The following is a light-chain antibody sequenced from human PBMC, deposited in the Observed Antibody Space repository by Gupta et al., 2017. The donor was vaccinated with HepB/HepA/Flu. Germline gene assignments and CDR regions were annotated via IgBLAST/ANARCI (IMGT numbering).Light chain of an antibody. V-gene: IGLV8-61*01. CDR3: VLYMGSGIWV. CDR2: STN. CDR1: SGSVSPSNH. J-gene: IGLJ3*02. Sequence: QTVVTQEPSFSVSPGGTVTLTCGLSSGSVSPSNHPTWYQQTPGQAPRTLVYSTNTRSSGVPDRFSGFILGNKAALTITGAQADDESDYYCVLYMGSGIWVFGGGTKLTVL.